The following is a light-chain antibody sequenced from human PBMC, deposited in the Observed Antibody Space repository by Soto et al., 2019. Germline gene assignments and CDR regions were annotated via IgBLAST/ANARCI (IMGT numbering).Light chain of an antibody. Sequence: QSVLTQPPSASGTPGQRVTISCSGSSSNIGGNFVSWYQQLPGTAPKLLIHRNNQRPSGVPDRFSGSKSGTSASLAISGLLSEDEADYYCAAWDDSLSGVVFGGGTKLTVL. J-gene: IGLJ3*02. CDR3: AAWDDSLSGVV. CDR1: SSNIGGNF. CDR2: RNN. V-gene: IGLV1-47*01.